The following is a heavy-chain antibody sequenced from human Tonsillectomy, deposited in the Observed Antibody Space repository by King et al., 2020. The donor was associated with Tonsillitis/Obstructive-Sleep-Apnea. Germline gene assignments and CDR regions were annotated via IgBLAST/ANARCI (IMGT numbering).Heavy chain of an antibody. CDR2: ISGSGGST. D-gene: IGHD2-2*01. Sequence: VQLVESGGGLVQPGGSLRLSCAASGFTFNNYAMSWVRQAPGKGLEWVSGISGSGGSTDYADSVKGRFTISRDNSKTMLYLQMNSLRVEDTAIYYCAKDWSPLPYCRSTSCPFVDSWGQGILVTVSS. V-gene: IGHV3-23*04. J-gene: IGHJ4*02. CDR3: AKDWSPLPYCRSTSCPFVDS. CDR1: GFTFNNYA.